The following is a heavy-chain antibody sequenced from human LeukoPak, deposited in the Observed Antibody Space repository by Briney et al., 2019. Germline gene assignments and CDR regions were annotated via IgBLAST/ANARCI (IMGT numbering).Heavy chain of an antibody. CDR2: IYTSGST. CDR3: ARAHPLRTSCPDY. D-gene: IGHD2-2*01. CDR1: GGSISSGSYY. Sequence: PSQTLSLTCTVSGGSISSGSYYWSWIRQPAGKGLEWIGRIYTSGSTNYNPSLKSRVTISVDTSKNQFSLKLSSVTAADTAVYYCARAHPLRTSCPDYWGQGTLVTVSS. J-gene: IGHJ4*02. V-gene: IGHV4-61*02.